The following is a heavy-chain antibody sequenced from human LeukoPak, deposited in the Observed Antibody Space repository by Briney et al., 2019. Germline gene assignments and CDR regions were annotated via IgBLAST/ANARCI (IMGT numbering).Heavy chain of an antibody. V-gene: IGHV4-39*07. J-gene: IGHJ4*02. Sequence: SETLSLTCTVSGGSISSSSYYWGWIRQPPGKGLEWIGNIYYSGNTYYNPSLKSRVTISVDTSKNQFSLKLSSVTAADTAVYYCARDDIAVTGTVDNWGQGTLVTVSS. CDR2: IYYSGNT. CDR3: ARDDIAVTGTVDN. D-gene: IGHD6-19*01. CDR1: GGSISSSSYY.